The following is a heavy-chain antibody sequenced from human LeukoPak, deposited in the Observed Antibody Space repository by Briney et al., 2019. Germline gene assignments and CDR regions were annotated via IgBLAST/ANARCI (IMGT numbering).Heavy chain of an antibody. CDR3: AKAARWGDFDY. J-gene: IGHJ4*02. CDR2: VSWNSGSI. V-gene: IGHV3-9*01. CDR1: GFTFDDYA. Sequence: GRSLRLSCAASGFTFDDYAMHWVRQAPGEGREWVSGVSWNSGSIGYADSVKGRFTVSRDNAKNSLYLQMNSLRAEDTALYYCAKAARWGDFDYWGQGTLVTVSS. D-gene: IGHD3-16*01.